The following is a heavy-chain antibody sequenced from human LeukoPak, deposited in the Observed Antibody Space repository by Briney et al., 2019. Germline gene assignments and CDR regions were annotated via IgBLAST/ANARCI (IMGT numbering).Heavy chain of an antibody. D-gene: IGHD3-10*01. Sequence: ASVKVSCKASGYTFTSYDINWVRQATGQGLEWMGWIIPIFGTANHAQKFQGRVTITTDESTSTAYMELSSLRSEDTAVYYCAREKEGGGVRGVIMGYWGQGTLVTVSS. J-gene: IGHJ4*02. CDR3: AREKEGGGVRGVIMGY. CDR1: GYTFTSYD. CDR2: IIPIFGTA. V-gene: IGHV1-69*05.